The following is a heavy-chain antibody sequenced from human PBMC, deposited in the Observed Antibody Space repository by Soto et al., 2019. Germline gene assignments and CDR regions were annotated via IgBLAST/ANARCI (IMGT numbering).Heavy chain of an antibody. J-gene: IGHJ5*02. CDR2: INSDGSST. D-gene: IGHD3-3*01. V-gene: IGHV3-74*01. CDR1: GFTFSSYW. Sequence: PGGSLRLSCAASGFTFSSYWMHWVRQAPGKGLVWVSRINSDGSSTSYADSVKGRFTISRDNAKNTLYLQMNSLRAEDTAVYYCARGDFWSGPFEIPHFDPWGQGTLVTVSS. CDR3: ARGDFWSGPFEIPHFDP.